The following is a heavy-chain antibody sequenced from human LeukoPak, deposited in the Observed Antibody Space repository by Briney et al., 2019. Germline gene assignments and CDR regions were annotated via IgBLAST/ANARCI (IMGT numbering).Heavy chain of an antibody. CDR3: ARRSTCSSTSCYIFDY. Sequence: GESLQISCKGSGYSFTSYWIGWVRQMPGKGLEWMGIIYPGDSDTRYSPSFQGQVTISADKSISTAYLQWSSLKASDTAMYYCARRSTCSSTSCYIFDYWGQGTLVSVSS. CDR1: GYSFTSYW. J-gene: IGHJ4*02. V-gene: IGHV5-51*01. CDR2: IYPGDSDT. D-gene: IGHD2-2*02.